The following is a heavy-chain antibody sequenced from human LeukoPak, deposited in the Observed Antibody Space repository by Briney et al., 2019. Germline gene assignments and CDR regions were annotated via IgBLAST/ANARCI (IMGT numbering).Heavy chain of an antibody. CDR2: ISYDGSNK. CDR1: GFTFSSYG. V-gene: IGHV3-30*18. Sequence: GGSLRLSCAASGFTFSSYGMHWVRQAPGKGLEWVAVISYDGSNKYYADSVKGRFTISRDNSKNTLYLQMNSLRAEDTAVYYCAKGTYFIVSWGQGTLVTVPS. D-gene: IGHD3-10*01. CDR3: AKGTYFIVS. J-gene: IGHJ5*01.